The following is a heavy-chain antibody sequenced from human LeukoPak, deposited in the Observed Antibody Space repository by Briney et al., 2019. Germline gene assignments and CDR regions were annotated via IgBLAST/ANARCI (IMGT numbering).Heavy chain of an antibody. D-gene: IGHD6-13*01. CDR1: GGSISSGGYY. CDR3: ARVEGVYSSSWYVDY. J-gene: IGHJ4*02. Sequence: PSETLSLTCAVSGGSISSGGYYWSWIRQPPGKGLEWIGEINHSGSTNCNPSLKSRVTISVDTSKNQFSLKLSSVTAADTAVYYCARVEGVYSSSWYVDYWGQGTLVTVSS. V-gene: IGHV4-34*01. CDR2: INHSGST.